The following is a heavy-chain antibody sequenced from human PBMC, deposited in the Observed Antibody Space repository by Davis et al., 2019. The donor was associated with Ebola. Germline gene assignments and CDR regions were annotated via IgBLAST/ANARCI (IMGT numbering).Heavy chain of an antibody. CDR1: GFTFSRYG. CDR3: ARKSDYGAPGDY. CDR2: IWFDGSNK. D-gene: IGHD4-17*01. J-gene: IGHJ4*02. V-gene: IGHV3-33*01. Sequence: PGGSLRLSCAASGFTFSRYGMHWVRQAPGQGLEWVAVIWFDGSNKYYADSVKGRFTIARDNSKNTLYLQMNRLRAEDTAVYYCARKSDYGAPGDYWGQGTLVTVSS.